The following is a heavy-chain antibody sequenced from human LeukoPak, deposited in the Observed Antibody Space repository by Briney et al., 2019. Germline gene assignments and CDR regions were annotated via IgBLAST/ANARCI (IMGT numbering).Heavy chain of an antibody. D-gene: IGHD4-11*01. CDR1: GFIYSHYG. Sequence: PGRSLRLSCAASGFIYSHYGMHWVRQAPGKGLEWVAVIWSDGTNSFYAGSVKGRFTISRDNSQRTLFLQMNSLRVEDTAMYYCVRDAQRGFDYSNSLRYWGHGTLFTVSS. CDR3: VRDAQRGFDYSNSLRY. CDR2: IWSDGTNS. J-gene: IGHJ4*01. V-gene: IGHV3-33*08.